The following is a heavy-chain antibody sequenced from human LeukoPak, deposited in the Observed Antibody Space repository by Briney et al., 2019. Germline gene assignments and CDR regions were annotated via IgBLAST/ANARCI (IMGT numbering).Heavy chain of an antibody. V-gene: IGHV3-30*14. CDR3: ARQLTPYYFDY. Sequence: PGGSLRLSCAASGFTFSSNAIHWVRQAPGKGLEWVAEISYDGGNTYYADSVKGRFTISGDNSKNTLYLQMNSLRAEDTAVYYCARQLTPYYFDYWGQGTLVTVSS. CDR1: GFTFSSNA. CDR2: ISYDGGNT. J-gene: IGHJ4*02. D-gene: IGHD6-13*01.